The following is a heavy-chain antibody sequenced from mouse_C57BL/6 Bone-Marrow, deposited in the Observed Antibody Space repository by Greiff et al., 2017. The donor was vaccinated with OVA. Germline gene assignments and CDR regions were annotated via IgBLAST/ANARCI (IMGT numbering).Heavy chain of an antibody. J-gene: IGHJ4*01. CDR1: GFTFSDYG. D-gene: IGHD2-5*01. CDR2: ISSGGSTI. V-gene: IGHV5-17*01. Sequence: EVQLVESGGGLVKPGGSLKLSCAASGFTFSDYGMHWVRQAPEKGLEWVAYISSGGSTISYADTVKGRFTISRDNAKNTLFLQMTSLRSEGTAMYYCARTYYSNYYAMDYWGKGTSVTVSS. CDR3: ARTYYSNYYAMDY.